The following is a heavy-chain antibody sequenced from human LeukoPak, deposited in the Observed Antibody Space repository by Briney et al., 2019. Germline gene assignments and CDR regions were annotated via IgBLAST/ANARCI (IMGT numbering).Heavy chain of an antibody. CDR1: GFSVSSYA. CDR2: ISGSGIST. V-gene: IGHV3-23*01. Sequence: GGSLRLSCVASGFSVSSYAMSWVRQAPGKGLGWVSGISGSGISTHYADSVKGRFTISRDKSKNTLYLQMNSLRVEDMAVYYCARAQYSDILTGPSDYWGQGTLVTVSS. J-gene: IGHJ4*02. CDR3: ARAQYSDILTGPSDY. D-gene: IGHD3-9*01.